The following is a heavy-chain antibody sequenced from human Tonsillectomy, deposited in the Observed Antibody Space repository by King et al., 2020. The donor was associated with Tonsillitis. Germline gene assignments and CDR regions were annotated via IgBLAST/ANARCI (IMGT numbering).Heavy chain of an antibody. Sequence: VQLVESGAEVKKPGSSVKVSCKASGGTFSSYAISWVRQAPGQGLEWMGGIIPIFGTANYAQKFQGRVTITADESTSTAYMELSSLRSEDTAVYYCARALYCSSTSCLNWFDPWGQGTLVTVSS. CDR3: ARALYCSSTSCLNWFDP. CDR2: IIPIFGTA. J-gene: IGHJ5*02. V-gene: IGHV1-69*01. CDR1: GGTFSSYA. D-gene: IGHD2-2*01.